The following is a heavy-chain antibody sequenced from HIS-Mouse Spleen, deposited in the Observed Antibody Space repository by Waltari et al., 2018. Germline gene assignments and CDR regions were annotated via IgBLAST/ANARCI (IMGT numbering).Heavy chain of an antibody. CDR1: GFTFSSYG. D-gene: IGHD1-26*01. J-gene: IGHJ4*02. CDR2: ISYDGSNK. V-gene: IGHV3-30*18. Sequence: QVQLVESGGGVVQPGRSLRLSCAASGFTFSSYGMHWVRQAPGKGLEWVAVISYDGSNKYYADSGKGRFTISRDKSKNTLYLRMNSLRAEDTAVYYCAKVNSGSYYFDYWGQGTLVTVSS. CDR3: AKVNSGSYYFDY.